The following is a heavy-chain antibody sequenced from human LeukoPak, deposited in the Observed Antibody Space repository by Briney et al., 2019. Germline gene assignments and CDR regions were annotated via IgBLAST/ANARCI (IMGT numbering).Heavy chain of an antibody. D-gene: IGHD5-12*01. Sequence: GGSLRLSCAASGFTFSSYDMSWVRQAPGKGLEWVSAISGSGGSTYYADSVKGRFTISRDNSKNTLYLQMNSLRAEDTAVYYCAQDPGLLATIEGDFDYWGQGTLVTLSS. CDR1: GFTFSSYD. CDR3: AQDPGLLATIEGDFDY. J-gene: IGHJ4*02. V-gene: IGHV3-23*01. CDR2: ISGSGGST.